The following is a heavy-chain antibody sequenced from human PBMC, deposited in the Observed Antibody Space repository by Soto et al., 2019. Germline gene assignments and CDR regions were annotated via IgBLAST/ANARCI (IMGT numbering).Heavy chain of an antibody. CDR2: IHYSGST. CDR3: ARSGPLWFGELSHFDY. CDR1: GGSISSGSYY. D-gene: IGHD3-10*01. V-gene: IGHV4-39*01. Sequence: QLQLQESGPGLVKPSETLSLTCTVSGGSISSGSYYWGWIRQPPGKGLEWIGSIHYSGSTYYKTSLRSRVTISVDTSKNQFSLKVASMTAAGTAVYYCARSGPLWFGELSHFDYWGQGTLVTVSS. J-gene: IGHJ4*02.